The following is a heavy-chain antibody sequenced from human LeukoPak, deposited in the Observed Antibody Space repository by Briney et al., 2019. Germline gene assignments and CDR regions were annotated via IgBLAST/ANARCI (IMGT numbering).Heavy chain of an antibody. J-gene: IGHJ4*02. CDR1: GFTFSSYW. CDR3: ARGIAAAGPVDY. Sequence: GGSLRLSCAASGFTFSSYWMHWVRQAPGKGLVWVSRINSDGSSTSYADSVKGQFTISRDNAKNTLYLQMNSLRAEDTAVYYCARGIAAAGPVDYWGQGTLVTVSS. D-gene: IGHD6-13*01. V-gene: IGHV3-74*01. CDR2: INSDGSST.